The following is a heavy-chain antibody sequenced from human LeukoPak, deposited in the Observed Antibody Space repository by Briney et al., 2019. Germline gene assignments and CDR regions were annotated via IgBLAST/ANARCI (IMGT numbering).Heavy chain of an antibody. V-gene: IGHV4-61*01. J-gene: IGHJ6*02. CDR1: GGSVSSGSYY. D-gene: IGHD1-1*01. Sequence: PSETLSLTCTVSGGSVSSGSYYWSWIRQPPGKGLEWIGYIYYSGSTNYNPSLKSRVTISVDTSKNQFSLKLSSVTAADTAVYYCARRSGNYYYAMDVWGQGTTVSVSS. CDR2: IYYSGST. CDR3: ARRSGNYYYAMDV.